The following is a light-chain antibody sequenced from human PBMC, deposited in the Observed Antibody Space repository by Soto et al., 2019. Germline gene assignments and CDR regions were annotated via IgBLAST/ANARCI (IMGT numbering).Light chain of an antibody. Sequence: QSVLTQSSSASASLGSSVKLTCTLSSGHSSYIIAWHQQQPGKAPRYLMKLEVSGSYNKGSGGPDRFSGSSSGADRYLTISYLQFEDEADYYCETWDNNILVFGGGTKLTVL. V-gene: IGLV4-60*02. CDR2: LEVSGSY. CDR3: ETWDNNILV. J-gene: IGLJ2*01. CDR1: SGHSSYI.